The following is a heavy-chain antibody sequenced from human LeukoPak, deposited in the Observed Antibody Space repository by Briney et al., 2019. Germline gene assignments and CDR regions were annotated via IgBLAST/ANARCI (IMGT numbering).Heavy chain of an antibody. Sequence: RSGGSLRLSCAASGFTFSDYYMSWIRQAPGKGLEWVSSISSSSSYIYYADSVKGRFTISRDNAKNSLYLQMNSLRAEDTAVYYCASGSSVAARPGDYWGQGTLVTVSS. J-gene: IGHJ4*02. V-gene: IGHV3-11*06. D-gene: IGHD6-6*01. CDR3: ASGSSVAARPGDY. CDR1: GFTFSDYY. CDR2: ISSSSSYI.